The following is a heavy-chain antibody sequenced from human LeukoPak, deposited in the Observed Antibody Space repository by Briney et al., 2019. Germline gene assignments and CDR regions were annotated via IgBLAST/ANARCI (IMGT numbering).Heavy chain of an antibody. CDR2: ISYDGSNK. CDR1: GFTFSSYG. D-gene: IGHD3-22*01. CDR3: AKDGAGGLTYYYDSSGYSDY. V-gene: IGHV3-30*18. Sequence: GGSLRLSCAASGFTFSSYGMHWVRKAPGKGLEWVAVISYDGSNKYYADSVKGRFTISRDNSKNTLYLQMNSLRAEDTAVYYCAKDGAGGLTYYYDSSGYSDYWGQGTLVTVSS. J-gene: IGHJ4*02.